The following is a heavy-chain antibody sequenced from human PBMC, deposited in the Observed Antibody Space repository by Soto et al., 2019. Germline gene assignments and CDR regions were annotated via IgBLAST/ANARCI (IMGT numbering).Heavy chain of an antibody. CDR1: GFTFSDYY. J-gene: IGHJ4*02. V-gene: IGHV3-30*03. Sequence: PGGSLRLSCAASGFTFSDYYMTWIRQAPGKGLEWVAVISHDGGDKYYADSVKGRFTISRDNSKNTLYLQMNGLRAEDTAVYYCARDLSTGAADYYFDYWGQGALVTVSS. CDR3: ARDLSTGAADYYFDY. D-gene: IGHD6-13*01. CDR2: ISHDGGDK.